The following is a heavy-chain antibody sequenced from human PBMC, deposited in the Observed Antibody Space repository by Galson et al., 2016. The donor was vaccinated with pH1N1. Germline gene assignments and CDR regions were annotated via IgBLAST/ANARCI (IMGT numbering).Heavy chain of an antibody. Sequence: SLRLSCAASGFTFSDYHMSWIRQAPGKGLEWVSYISSSGTIYYADSVKGRFTISRDNAKNSLYLQMNSLRAEDTAVYYCARDLGSLELMDLTFDYWGQGTLVTVSS. CDR1: GFTFSDYH. J-gene: IGHJ4*02. V-gene: IGHV3-11*01. D-gene: IGHD1-7*01. CDR3: ARDLGSLELMDLTFDY. CDR2: ISSSGTI.